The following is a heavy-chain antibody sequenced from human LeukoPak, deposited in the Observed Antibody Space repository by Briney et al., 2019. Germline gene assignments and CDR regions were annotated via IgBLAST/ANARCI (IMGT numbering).Heavy chain of an antibody. CDR3: ARGGPTDCSSTSCPPGY. Sequence: GRSLRLSCAASGFTFSSYAMHWVRQAPGKGLEWVAVISYDGSNKYYADSVKGRFTISRDNSKNTLYLQMNSLRAEDTAVYYCARGGPTDCSSTSCPPGYWGQGTLVTVSS. D-gene: IGHD2-2*01. V-gene: IGHV3-30*01. CDR2: ISYDGSNK. J-gene: IGHJ4*02. CDR1: GFTFSSYA.